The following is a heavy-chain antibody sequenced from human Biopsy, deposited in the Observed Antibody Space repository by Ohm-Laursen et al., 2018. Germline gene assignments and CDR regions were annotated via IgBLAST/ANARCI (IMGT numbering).Heavy chain of an antibody. D-gene: IGHD3-3*01. CDR3: AREGTSVTFFGKISDYYFDF. J-gene: IGHJ4*02. CDR2: ISVKTGNT. CDR1: GYSFTSYY. Sequence: VASVKVSCKASGYSFTSYYMHWVRQAPGQGLEWLGWISVKTGNTNYTQKLQGRVTMTTDTSTNTAYMELRSLRSDDTALYYCAREGTSVTFFGKISDYYFDFWGPGTVVTVSS. V-gene: IGHV1-18*04.